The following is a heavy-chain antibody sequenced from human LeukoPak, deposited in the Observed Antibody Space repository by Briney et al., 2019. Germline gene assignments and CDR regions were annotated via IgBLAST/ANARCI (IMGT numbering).Heavy chain of an antibody. J-gene: IGHJ4*02. D-gene: IGHD6-19*01. CDR3: ARDSGGYTSGWTYFNY. CDR1: GYTFTGQY. V-gene: IGHV1-2*02. Sequence: ASVKVSCKTSGYTFTGQYLHWVRQAPGQGLEWMGWINPNSGGTKSAQKFQGRVIMTRDTSISTAYMELRSLSSDDTAVYYCARDSGGYTSGWTYFNYWGQGTLVTVSS. CDR2: INPNSGGT.